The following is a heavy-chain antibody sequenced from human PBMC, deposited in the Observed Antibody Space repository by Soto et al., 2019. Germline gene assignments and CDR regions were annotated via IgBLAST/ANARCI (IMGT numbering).Heavy chain of an antibody. CDR2: ISSSSSYI. CDR1: GFTFSSYS. V-gene: IGHV3-21*01. D-gene: IGHD6-19*01. J-gene: IGHJ4*02. CDR3: ARSRMAGYHSLDY. Sequence: EVQLVESGGGLVKPGGSLRLSCAASGFTFSSYSMNWVRQAPGKGLEWVSSISSSSSYIYYADSVKGRFTISRDTAKNSLYLQMNSLRAEDTAVYYCARSRMAGYHSLDYWGQGTLVTVSS.